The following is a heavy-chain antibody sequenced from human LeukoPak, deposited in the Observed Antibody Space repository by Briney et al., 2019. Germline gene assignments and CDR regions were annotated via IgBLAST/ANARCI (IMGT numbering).Heavy chain of an antibody. CDR2: ISISGDDT. J-gene: IGHJ4*02. Sequence: PRGSLRLSCAASGFTFSSSAMNWVRQAPGKGLEWVSVISISGDDTYYAESVKGRFTISRDNSKNTLYLRMNSLRAEDTAVYFCANPEWGTYLVGFDYWGQGTLVTVSS. CDR3: ANPEWGTYLVGFDY. D-gene: IGHD1-26*01. CDR1: GFTFSSSA. V-gene: IGHV3-23*01.